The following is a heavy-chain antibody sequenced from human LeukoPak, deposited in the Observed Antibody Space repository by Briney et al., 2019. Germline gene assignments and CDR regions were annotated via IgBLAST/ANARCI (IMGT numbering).Heavy chain of an antibody. Sequence: PGGSLRLSCAASGFTFSSYEMNWVRQAPGKGLEWVGRIKSKTDGGTTDYAAPVKGRFTISRDDSKNTLYLQMNSLKTEDTAMYYCATDIPPAYNYDTSGYYPYWGQGTLVTVSS. CDR2: IKSKTDGGTT. D-gene: IGHD3-22*01. CDR3: ATDIPPAYNYDTSGYYPY. CDR1: GFTFSSYE. V-gene: IGHV3-15*01. J-gene: IGHJ4*02.